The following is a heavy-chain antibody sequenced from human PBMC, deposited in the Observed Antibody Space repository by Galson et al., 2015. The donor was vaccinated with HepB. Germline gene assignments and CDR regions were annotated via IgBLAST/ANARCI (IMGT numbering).Heavy chain of an antibody. CDR3: ARGRTWFGNGLDV. V-gene: IGHV4-61*01. J-gene: IGHJ6*02. D-gene: IGHD3-10*01. CDR1: GDSVSSVTYY. CDR2: IYYGGST. Sequence: ETLSLTCNVSGDSVSSVTYYWSWIRQPPGKGLEYIGFIYYGGSTYYNPSLKSRVTISIDKSKNQFSLKLSSVTAADTAVYYCARGRTWFGNGLDVWGQGTTVTVSS.